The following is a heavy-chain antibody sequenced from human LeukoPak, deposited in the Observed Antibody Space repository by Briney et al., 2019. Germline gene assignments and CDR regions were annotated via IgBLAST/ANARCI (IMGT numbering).Heavy chain of an antibody. D-gene: IGHD5-12*01. CDR3: AIGGTRGIYSGYDPFDY. V-gene: IGHV3-21*01. J-gene: IGHJ4*02. CDR2: ISSSSSYI. Sequence: GGSLRLSCAASGFTFSSYSMNWVRQAPGKGLEWVSSISSSSSYIYYADSVKGRFTISRDNAKNSLYLQMNSLRAEDTAVYYCAIGGTRGIYSGYDPFDYWGQGTLVTVSS. CDR1: GFTFSSYS.